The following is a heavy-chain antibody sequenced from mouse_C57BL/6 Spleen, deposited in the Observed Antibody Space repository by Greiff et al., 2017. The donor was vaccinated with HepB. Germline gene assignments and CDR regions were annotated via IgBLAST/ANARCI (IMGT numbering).Heavy chain of an antibody. J-gene: IGHJ2*01. CDR3: ARQGITTVVATSYFDY. CDR2: ISGGGGNT. V-gene: IGHV5-9*01. D-gene: IGHD1-1*01. Sequence: DVQLVESGGGLVKPGGSLKLSCAASGFTFSSYTMSWVRQTPEKRLEWVATISGGGGNTYYPDSVKGRFTISRDNAKNTLYLQMSSLRSEDTALYYCARQGITTVVATSYFDYWGQGTTLTVSS. CDR1: GFTFSSYT.